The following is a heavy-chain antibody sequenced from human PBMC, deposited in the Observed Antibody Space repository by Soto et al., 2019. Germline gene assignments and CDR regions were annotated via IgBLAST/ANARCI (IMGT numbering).Heavy chain of an antibody. J-gene: IGHJ4*02. D-gene: IGHD3-16*02. CDR2: IKQDGSEK. Sequence: GGSLRLSCVASGFTFSSYWMTWVRQAPGKGLEWVANIKQDGSEKYYADSVRGRFTISRDNAKNSMYLQMNSLRAEDTALYYCARNRYSDYWGQGTLVTVSS. CDR3: ARNRYSDY. V-gene: IGHV3-7*01. CDR1: GFTFSSYW.